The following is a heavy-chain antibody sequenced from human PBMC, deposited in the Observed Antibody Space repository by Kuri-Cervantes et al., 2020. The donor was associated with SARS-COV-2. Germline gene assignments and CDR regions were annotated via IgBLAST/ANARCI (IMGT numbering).Heavy chain of an antibody. CDR1: GFTFSSYA. J-gene: IGHJ4*02. CDR3: AKGTRERD. D-gene: IGHD2-8*02. Sequence: LSLTCAASGFTFSSYAMSWVRQAPGKGLEWVSAISGSGGSTYYAASVKGRFTISRDNSKNTLYLQMNSLRAEDTAVYYCAKGTRERDWGQGTLVTVSS. V-gene: IGHV3-23*01. CDR2: ISGSGGST.